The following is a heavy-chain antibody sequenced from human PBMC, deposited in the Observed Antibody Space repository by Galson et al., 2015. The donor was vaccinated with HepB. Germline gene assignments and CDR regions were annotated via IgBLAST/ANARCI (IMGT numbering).Heavy chain of an antibody. CDR2: IYVSGST. D-gene: IGHD1-14*01. CDR1: GGSISSYY. Sequence: SLTCTVSGGSISSYYWSWIRPPAGKGLEWIGRIYVSGSTNYSPSLKNRVTMSVDTSKNQVSLNLNSVTVADTAVYFCARENTTGNRSLDYWGQGTLVTVSS. V-gene: IGHV4-4*07. CDR3: ARENTTGNRSLDY. J-gene: IGHJ4*02.